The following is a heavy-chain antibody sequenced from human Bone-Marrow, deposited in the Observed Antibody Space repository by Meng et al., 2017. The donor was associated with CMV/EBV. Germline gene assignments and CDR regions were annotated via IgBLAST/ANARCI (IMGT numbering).Heavy chain of an antibody. CDR2: IKQDGSEK. Sequence: GGSLRLSCAASGFTFSSYWMSWVRQAPGKGLEWVANIKQDGSEKYYVDSVKGRFTISRDNAKNSLYLQMNSLRAEDTAVYYCARVTIWQLLRYYYYGMYVWGQGTTVTGSS. V-gene: IGHV3-7*01. D-gene: IGHD2-15*01. J-gene: IGHJ6*02. CDR3: ARVTIWQLLRYYYYGMYV. CDR1: GFTFSSYW.